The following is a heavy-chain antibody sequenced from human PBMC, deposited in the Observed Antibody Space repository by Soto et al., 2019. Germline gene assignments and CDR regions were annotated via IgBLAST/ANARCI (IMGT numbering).Heavy chain of an antibody. J-gene: IGHJ6*02. V-gene: IGHV3-48*02. CDR2: ISSSGSTI. Sequence: SLRLSCRASGFTFSRHSMNWVRQAPGKGLEWVSYISSSGSTIYYADSVQGRFTISRDHALDSLYLLMSDLRDEDTAVYYCARDRYGEYASDVWGPGTTVTVSS. D-gene: IGHD4-17*01. CDR1: GFTFSRHS. CDR3: ARDRYGEYASDV.